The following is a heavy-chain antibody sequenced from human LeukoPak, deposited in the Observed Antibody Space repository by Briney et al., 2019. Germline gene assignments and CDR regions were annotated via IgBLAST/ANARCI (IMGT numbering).Heavy chain of an antibody. CDR3: ARDHRRYGTVAVVSYGY. V-gene: IGHV1-18*01. CDR1: GYTFTSYG. CDR2: ISAYNGNT. D-gene: IGHD6-19*01. J-gene: IGHJ4*02. Sequence: ASVKVSCKASGYTFTSYGISWVRQAPGQGLEWMGWISAYNGNTNYAQKLQGRVTMTTDTSTSTAYMELRSLRSDDTAVYYCARDHRRYGTVAVVSYGYWGQGTLVTASS.